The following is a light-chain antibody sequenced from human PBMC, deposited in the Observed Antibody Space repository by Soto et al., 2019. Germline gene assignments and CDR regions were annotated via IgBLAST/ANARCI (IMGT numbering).Light chain of an antibody. CDR2: DVS. CDR1: SSYISSYNY. J-gene: IGLJ2*01. CDR3: SSYTISSTVV. Sequence: QSALTQPASVSGSPGQSITISCTTSSSYISSYNYVSWYQQHTGKASRLIIYDVSSRPSGISNRFSGSKSGNTVSLTISGLQAEDEADYFCSSYTISSTVVFGGGTKLTVL. V-gene: IGLV2-14*03.